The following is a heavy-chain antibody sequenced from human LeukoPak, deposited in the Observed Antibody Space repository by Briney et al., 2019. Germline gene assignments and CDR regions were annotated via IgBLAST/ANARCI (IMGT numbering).Heavy chain of an antibody. D-gene: IGHD2-15*01. Sequence: SETLSLTCTVSGGSVSSGSYYWSWIRQPPGKGLEWIGYIYYSGSTNYNPSLESRVTISVDTSKNQFSLKLSSVTAADTAVYYCARVWGYCSGGSCSRLFDYWGQGTLVTVSS. CDR3: ARVWGYCSGGSCSRLFDY. CDR2: IYYSGST. CDR1: GGSVSSGSYY. J-gene: IGHJ4*02. V-gene: IGHV4-61*01.